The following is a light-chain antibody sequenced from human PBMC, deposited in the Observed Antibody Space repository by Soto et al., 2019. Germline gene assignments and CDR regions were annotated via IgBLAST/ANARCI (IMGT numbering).Light chain of an antibody. V-gene: IGLV1-44*01. CDR1: SCDIGSNS. CDR3: ATWSDSLKGWV. J-gene: IGLJ3*02. Sequence: QAVVTQPPSASRTPGQRVTIPCSGSSCDIGSNSVNWYQQLPGAAPRLLIYANDDRPSGVPDRFSASKSGTSASLAISGVRSEDEAFYYCATWSDSLKGWVFGGGTKLTVL. CDR2: AND.